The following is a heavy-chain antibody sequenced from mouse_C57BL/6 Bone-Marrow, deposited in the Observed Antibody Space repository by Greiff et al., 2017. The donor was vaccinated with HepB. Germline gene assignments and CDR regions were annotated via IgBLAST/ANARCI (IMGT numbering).Heavy chain of an antibody. D-gene: IGHD3-2*02. V-gene: IGHV1-81*01. CDR1: GYTFTSYG. CDR2: IYPRSGNT. Sequence: VQRVESGAELARPGASVKLSCKASGYTFTSYGISWVKQRTGQGLEWIGEIYPRSGNTYYNEKFKGKATLTADKSSSTAYMELRSLTSEDSAVYFCAIDSSGGAMDYWGQGTSVTVSS. J-gene: IGHJ4*01. CDR3: AIDSSGGAMDY.